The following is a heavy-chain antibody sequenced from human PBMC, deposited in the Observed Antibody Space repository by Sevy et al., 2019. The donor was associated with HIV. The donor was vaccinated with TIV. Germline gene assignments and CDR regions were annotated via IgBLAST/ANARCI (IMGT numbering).Heavy chain of an antibody. J-gene: IGHJ3*02. CDR1: GFTFSSYA. CDR3: PKGDAPATDYGDYVPNAFDI. CDR2: ISGPGGTT. D-gene: IGHD4-17*01. Sequence: GGSLRLSCAASGFTFSSYAMSWVRQAPGKGLEWVSSISGPGGTTYYADSVKGRFTISRDNSKNTLYLQMNSLRADHXAVYYCPKGDAPATDYGDYVPNAFDIWGQGTLVTVSS. V-gene: IGHV3-23*01.